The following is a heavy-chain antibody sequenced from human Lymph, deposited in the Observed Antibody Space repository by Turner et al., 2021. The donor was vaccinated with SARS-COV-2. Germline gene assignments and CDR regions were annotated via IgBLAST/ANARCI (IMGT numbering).Heavy chain of an antibody. D-gene: IGHD3-22*01. CDR2: ISYDGSDK. CDR3: ARDRDSSGWVDY. Sequence: QVQLVESGGGVVQPGRCLRLSCAASGFTVSSYAMHWVRHAPGKGLEWVAFISYDGSDKYYADSVKGRFTFSRDNSKNTLYLLMNSLRAEDTAVYYCARDRDSSGWVDYWGQGTLVTVSS. V-gene: IGHV3-30*04. CDR1: GFTVSSYA. J-gene: IGHJ4*02.